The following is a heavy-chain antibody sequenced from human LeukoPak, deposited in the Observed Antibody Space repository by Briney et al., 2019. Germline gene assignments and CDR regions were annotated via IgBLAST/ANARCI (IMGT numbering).Heavy chain of an antibody. CDR3: ARVSKSSSPHHDY. J-gene: IGHJ4*02. V-gene: IGHV4-30-4*01. CDR2: IYDSGST. CDR1: GASIRSGDYY. Sequence: SQTLSLTCTVSGASIRSGDYYWSWIRQPPGKGLEWIGYIYDSGSTYHNPSLKSRITISVDTSENRFSLKLSSVTATDTAVYYCARVSKSSSPHHDYWGQGTLVTVSS. D-gene: IGHD6-13*01.